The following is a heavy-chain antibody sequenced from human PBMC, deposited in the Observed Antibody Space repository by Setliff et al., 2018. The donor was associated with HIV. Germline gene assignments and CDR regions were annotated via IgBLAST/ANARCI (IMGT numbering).Heavy chain of an antibody. CDR2: IYYSGST. CDR3: ARHKSQPYYFDY. Sequence: SETLSLTCTVSGGSISSYYWSWIRQPPGKGLEWIGYIYYSGSTNYNPSLKSRVTISVDTSKNQFSLNLSSVTAADTAVYYCARHKSQPYYFDYWGQGTLVTVSS. J-gene: IGHJ4*02. V-gene: IGHV4-59*08. CDR1: GGSISSYY.